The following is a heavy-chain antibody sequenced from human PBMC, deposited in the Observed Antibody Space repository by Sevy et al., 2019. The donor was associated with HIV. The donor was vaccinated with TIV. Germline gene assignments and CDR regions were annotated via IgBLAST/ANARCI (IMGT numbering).Heavy chain of an antibody. J-gene: IGHJ4*02. CDR2: IWYDGSNI. V-gene: IGHV3-30*04. CDR3: ARERTYLFDY. Sequence: GGSLRLSCAASGFTITGKAVHWVRQAPGKGLEWVAVIWYDGSNIHYADSVRGRFTISRDNSKNTLSLQMTSLRAEDTAVYYCARERTYLFDYCGQGTLVTVSS. CDR1: GFTITGKA.